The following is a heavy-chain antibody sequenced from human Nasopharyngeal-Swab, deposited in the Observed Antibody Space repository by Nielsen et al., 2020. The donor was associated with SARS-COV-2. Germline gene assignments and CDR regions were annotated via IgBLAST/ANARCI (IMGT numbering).Heavy chain of an antibody. Sequence: GGSLRLSCAASGFTFSSYSMNWVRQAPGKGLEWVSSISSSSSYIYYADSVKGRFTISRDNAKNSLYLQMNSLRAEDTAVYYCPSSMVRGVDAFDIWGQGTMVTVSS. CDR2: ISSSSSYI. V-gene: IGHV3-21*01. J-gene: IGHJ3*02. D-gene: IGHD3-10*01. CDR3: PSSMVRGVDAFDI. CDR1: GFTFSSYS.